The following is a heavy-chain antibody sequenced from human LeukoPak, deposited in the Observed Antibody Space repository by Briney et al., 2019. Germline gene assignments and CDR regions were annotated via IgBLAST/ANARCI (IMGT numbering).Heavy chain of an antibody. CDR1: GGTFISYA. CDR3: ARSFTMVRGNYYYMDV. J-gene: IGHJ6*03. D-gene: IGHD3-10*01. Sequence: ASVKVSCKASGGTFISYAISWVRQAPGQGLEWMGGIIPIFGTANYAQKFQGRVTITTDESTSTAYMELSSLRSEDTAVYYCARSFTMVRGNYYYMDVWGKGTTVTVSS. CDR2: IIPIFGTA. V-gene: IGHV1-69*05.